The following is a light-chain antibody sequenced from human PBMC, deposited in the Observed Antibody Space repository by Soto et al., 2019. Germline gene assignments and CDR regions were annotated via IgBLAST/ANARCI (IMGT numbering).Light chain of an antibody. CDR2: GAS. CDR3: QQYSNWPRT. CDR1: QSVGSN. Sequence: EIVMTQSPATLSVSPGEGATLSCRASQSVGSNLAWYQQKPGQAPRLLIHGASSRATGIPAWFSGSGSGTEFTLTISSLQSGDFAVYYCQQYSNWPRTFGPGTKVDIK. V-gene: IGKV3-15*01. J-gene: IGKJ1*01.